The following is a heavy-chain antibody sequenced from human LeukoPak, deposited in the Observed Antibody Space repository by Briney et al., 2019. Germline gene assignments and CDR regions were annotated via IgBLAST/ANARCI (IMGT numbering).Heavy chain of an antibody. V-gene: IGHV4-34*01. CDR1: GGSFSGYY. D-gene: IGHD6-13*01. J-gene: IGHJ4*02. CDR3: ARGSKAAAEYYFDY. Sequence: SETLSLTCAVYGGSFSGYYWSWIRQPPGKGLEWIGEINHSGSTNYNPSLKSRVTISVDTSKNQFSLKLSSVTAADTAVYYCARGSKAAAEYYFDYWGQRTLVTVSS. CDR2: INHSGST.